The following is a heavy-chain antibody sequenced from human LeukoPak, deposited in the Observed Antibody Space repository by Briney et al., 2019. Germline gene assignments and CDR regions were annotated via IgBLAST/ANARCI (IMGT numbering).Heavy chain of an antibody. D-gene: IGHD1-26*01. V-gene: IGHV3-7*01. CDR3: ARDPRSGSYFDY. CDR1: GFTFSSYG. Sequence: GGSLRLSCAASGFTFSSYGMSWVRQAPGKGLEYVANINQDGSEKYYVDSVKGRFTVSRDNAKNSLYLQMNSLRAEDTAVYYCARDPRSGSYFDYWGQGTLVTVFS. CDR2: INQDGSEK. J-gene: IGHJ4*02.